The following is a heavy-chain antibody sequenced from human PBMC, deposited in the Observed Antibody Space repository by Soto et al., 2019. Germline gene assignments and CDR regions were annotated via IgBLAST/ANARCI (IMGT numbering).Heavy chain of an antibody. V-gene: IGHV3-30*18. J-gene: IGHJ6*02. CDR3: AKLVDFWIGYSGPNFYGLDV. CDR2: ILYDGSNK. Sequence: GSLRLSCAASGFTFSSSGMHWVRQAPGKGLEWVALILYDGSNKYYVDSVKGRFTVSRDNSKNTLYLQMNSLRAEDTAVYYCAKLVDFWIGYSGPNFYGLDVWGQGTTVTVSS. D-gene: IGHD3-3*01. CDR1: GFTFSSSG.